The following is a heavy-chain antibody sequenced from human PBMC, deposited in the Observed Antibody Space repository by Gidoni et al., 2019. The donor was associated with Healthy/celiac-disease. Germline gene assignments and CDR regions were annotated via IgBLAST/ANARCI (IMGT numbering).Heavy chain of an antibody. V-gene: IGHV4-59*01. Sequence: QVQLQESGPGLVKPSETLSLTCTVSGGSISSYSWSWIRQPPGKGLEWIGYIYYSGSTNYNPSLKSRVTISVDTSKNQFSLKLSSVTAADTAVYYCARVLYSSSWIDYWGQGTLVTVSS. J-gene: IGHJ4*02. CDR2: IYYSGST. CDR1: GGSISSYS. CDR3: ARVLYSSSWIDY. D-gene: IGHD6-13*01.